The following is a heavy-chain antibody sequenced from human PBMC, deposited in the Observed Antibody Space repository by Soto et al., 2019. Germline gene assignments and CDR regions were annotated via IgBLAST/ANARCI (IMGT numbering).Heavy chain of an antibody. CDR1: GFPFSPYG. CDR3: VRDIWDTSGWYFDY. CDR2: IYFDGSNK. J-gene: IGHJ4*02. V-gene: IGHV3-33*01. D-gene: IGHD6-19*01. Sequence: QVQLVESGGGVVQPGRSLRLSCAASGFPFSPYGMHWVRQAPGKGLEWVALIYFDGSNKYYSDSVKGRFTISRDNSKNTLYLQMNSLRAEDTATYYCVRDIWDTSGWYFDYWGQGALVTVSS.